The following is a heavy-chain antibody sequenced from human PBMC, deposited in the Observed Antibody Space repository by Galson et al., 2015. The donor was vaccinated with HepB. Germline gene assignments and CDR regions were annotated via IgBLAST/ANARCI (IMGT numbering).Heavy chain of an antibody. CDR3: ARNSGSYYPTDYYYYGMDV. CDR2: IGTAGDT. V-gene: IGHV3-13*01. CDR1: GFTFSSYD. D-gene: IGHD1-26*01. J-gene: IGHJ6*02. Sequence: SLRLSCAASGFTFSSYDMHWVRQATGKGLEWVSAIGTAGDTCYPGSVKGRFTISRENAKNSLYLQMNSLRAGDTAVYYCARNSGSYYPTDYYYYGMDVWGQGTTVTVSS.